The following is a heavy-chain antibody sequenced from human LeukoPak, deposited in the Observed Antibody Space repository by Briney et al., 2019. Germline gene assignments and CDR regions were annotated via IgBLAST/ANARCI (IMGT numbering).Heavy chain of an antibody. CDR3: ARVKHYIWGSYRYVWFDP. J-gene: IGHJ5*02. CDR2: INHSGST. V-gene: IGHV4-34*01. Sequence: KSSETLSLTCAVYGGSFSGYYWSWIRQPPGKGLEWIGEINHSGSTNYNPSLKSRVTISVDTSKNQFSPKLSSVTAADTAVYYCARVKHYIWGSYRYVWFDPWGQGTLVTVSS. D-gene: IGHD3-16*02. CDR1: GGSFSGYY.